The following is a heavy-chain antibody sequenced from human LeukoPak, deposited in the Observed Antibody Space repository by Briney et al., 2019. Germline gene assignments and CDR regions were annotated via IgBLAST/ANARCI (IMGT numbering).Heavy chain of an antibody. D-gene: IGHD1-14*01. CDR1: GFTVSSNY. Sequence: GGSLRLSCATSGFTVSSNYMNWVRQAPGKGLEWVSVIYSGGGTYYADSVKGRFTISRDNFKNTLYLQMNSLRAEDTAVYYCATLRPEGLYWGQGTLVTVSS. CDR3: ATLRPEGLY. J-gene: IGHJ4*02. CDR2: IYSGGGT. V-gene: IGHV3-53*01.